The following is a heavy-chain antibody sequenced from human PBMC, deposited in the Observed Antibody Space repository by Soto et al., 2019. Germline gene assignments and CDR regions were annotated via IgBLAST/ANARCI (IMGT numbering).Heavy chain of an antibody. D-gene: IGHD2-15*01. CDR3: ARDTDIVVVVAANYYYGMDV. V-gene: IGHV1-69*06. CDR1: GGTFSSYA. CDR2: IIPIFGTA. J-gene: IGHJ6*02. Sequence: QVQLVQSGAEVKKPGSSVKGSCKASGGTFSSYAISWVRQAPGQGLEWMGGIIPIFGTANYAQKFQGRVTITADKSTSTAYMELSSLRSEDTAVYYCARDTDIVVVVAANYYYGMDVWGQGTTVTVSS.